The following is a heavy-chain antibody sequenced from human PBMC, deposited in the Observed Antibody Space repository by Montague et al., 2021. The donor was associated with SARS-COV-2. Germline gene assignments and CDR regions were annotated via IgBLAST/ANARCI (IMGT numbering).Heavy chain of an antibody. CDR1: GGSISAYY. CDR2: MYNSRSS. V-gene: IGHV4-59*13. Sequence: SETLSLTCTVSGGSISAYYWSWIRQPPGKGLEWIAYMYNSRSSNYNPSLKSRVSISVDTSESQFSLKLTSVTAADTAVYYCAREGIPTPGAEWKILHYHGMDVWGQGTTVTVSS. J-gene: IGHJ6*02. D-gene: IGHD1-14*01. CDR3: AREGIPTPGAEWKILHYHGMDV.